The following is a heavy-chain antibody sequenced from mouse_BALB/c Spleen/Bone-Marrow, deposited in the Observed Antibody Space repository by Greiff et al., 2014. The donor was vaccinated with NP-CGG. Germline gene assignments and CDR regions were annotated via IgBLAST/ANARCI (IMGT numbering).Heavy chain of an antibody. CDR2: ISSGSSTI. J-gene: IGHJ4*01. V-gene: IGHV5-17*02. D-gene: IGHD3-3*01. Sequence: EVQLVESGGGLVQPGGSRKLSCAASGFTFSSFGMHWVRQAPEKGLEWVAYISSGSSTIYYADTMKGRFTISRDNPKNTLFLQMASLRSGDTAMYYCTRSGTLGSMDYWGQGTSVTVSS. CDR1: GFTFSSFG. CDR3: TRSGTLGSMDY.